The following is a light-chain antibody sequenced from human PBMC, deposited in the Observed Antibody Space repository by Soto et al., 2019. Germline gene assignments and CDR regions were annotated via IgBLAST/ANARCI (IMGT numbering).Light chain of an antibody. Sequence: DIHITHSASTLSASVGDRVTITCRASQSISSWLAWYQQKPGKAPKLLIYDASSLESGVPSRFSGSGSGTKFTLTISSLQPDDFATYYCQQYNSYLWTFGQGT. CDR2: DAS. V-gene: IGKV1-5*01. CDR1: QSISSW. CDR3: QQYNSYLWT. J-gene: IGKJ1*01.